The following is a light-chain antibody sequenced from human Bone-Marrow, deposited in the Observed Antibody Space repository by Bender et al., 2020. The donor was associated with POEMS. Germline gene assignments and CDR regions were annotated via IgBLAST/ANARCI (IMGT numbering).Light chain of an antibody. CDR3: QSYDSSLSGWV. V-gene: IGLV1-44*01. CDR2: INN. Sequence: QSVLTQPPSASGTPGQRVTISCSGSSSNIGTNPVNWYQQLPGTAPKLLIYINNQRPSGVPDRFSGSKSDTSASLAITGLQAEDEADYYCQSYDSSLSGWVFGGGTKLTVL. J-gene: IGLJ3*02. CDR1: SSNIGTNP.